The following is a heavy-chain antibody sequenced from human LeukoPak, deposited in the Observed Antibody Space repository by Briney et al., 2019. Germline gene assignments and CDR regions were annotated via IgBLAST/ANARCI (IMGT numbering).Heavy chain of an antibody. CDR1: GYTFIGYY. J-gene: IGHJ6*02. D-gene: IGHD4-23*01. CDR3: ARNGGPEPNYYYYGMDV. V-gene: IGHV1-2*02. Sequence: ASVKVSCKTSGYTFIGYYIHWVRQAPGQGLEWMGWINPNSDDRNYAQKFQGRVTMTRDTSISTAYMELSSLRSEDTAVYYCARNGGPEPNYYYYGMDVWGQGTTVTVSS. CDR2: INPNSDDR.